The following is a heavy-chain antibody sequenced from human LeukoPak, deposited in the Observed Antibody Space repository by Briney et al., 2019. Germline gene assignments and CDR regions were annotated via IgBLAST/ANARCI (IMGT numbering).Heavy chain of an antibody. D-gene: IGHD3-22*01. CDR3: AREGSYYDSSGYDI. CDR2: ISAYNGNT. CDR1: GYTFTSYG. Sequence: ASVKVSCKASGYTFTSYGISWVRQAPGQGLEWMGWISAYNGNTNYAQKLQGRVTMTTDTSTGTAYMELRSLRSDDTAVYYCAREGSYYDSSGYDIWGQGTMVTVSS. J-gene: IGHJ3*02. V-gene: IGHV1-18*01.